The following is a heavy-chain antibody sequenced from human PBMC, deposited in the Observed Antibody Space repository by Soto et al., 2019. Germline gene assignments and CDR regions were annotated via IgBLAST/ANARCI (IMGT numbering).Heavy chain of an antibody. CDR3: VRDPSAAAYFDY. CDR1: GFTFSSYA. V-gene: IGHV3-30-3*01. J-gene: IGHJ4*02. D-gene: IGHD6-13*01. CDR2: ISDDGSNK. Sequence: PGGSLRLSCAASGFTFSSYAMHWVRQAPGKGLEWMAVISDDGSNKYYADSVKGRFTISRDNSKNTLYLQMNSLRAEDTAVYYCVRDPSAAAYFDYWGQGTLVTVSS.